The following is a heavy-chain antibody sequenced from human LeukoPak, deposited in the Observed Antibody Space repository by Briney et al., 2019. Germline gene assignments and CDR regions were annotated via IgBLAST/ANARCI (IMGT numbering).Heavy chain of an antibody. Sequence: QAGGFLRLSCAASGFTFSSYGMHWVRQAPGKGLEWVAVIWYDGSNKYYADSVKGRFTISSDNSKNTLYLQMSSLRAEDTAVYYCVKGHGYLGYFDYWGQGNLVTVSS. CDR2: IWYDGSNK. CDR1: GFTFSSYG. D-gene: IGHD6-25*01. CDR3: VKGHGYLGYFDY. V-gene: IGHV3-30*02. J-gene: IGHJ4*02.